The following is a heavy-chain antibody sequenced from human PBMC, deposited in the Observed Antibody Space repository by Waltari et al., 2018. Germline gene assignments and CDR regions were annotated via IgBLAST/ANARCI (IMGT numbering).Heavy chain of an antibody. CDR1: GGSFSGYY. D-gene: IGHD3-22*01. Sequence: QVQLQQWGAGLLKPSETLSLTCAVYGGSFSGYYWSWIRQPPGKGLEWIGEINHSGSTNYNPSLKGRVTISVDTSKNQFSLKLSSVTAADTAVYYCARGLRYYDSSGYYGKFDYWGQGTLVTVSS. J-gene: IGHJ4*02. V-gene: IGHV4-34*01. CDR3: ARGLRYYDSSGYYGKFDY. CDR2: INHSGST.